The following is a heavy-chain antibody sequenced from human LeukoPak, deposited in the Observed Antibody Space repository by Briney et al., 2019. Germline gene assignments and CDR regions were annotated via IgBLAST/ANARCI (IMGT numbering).Heavy chain of an antibody. D-gene: IGHD1-1*01. CDR1: GFTFNKYA. Sequence: PGGSLRLSCAAPGFTFNKYAMSWVRQAPGMGLEWPSYVSGSGGATYYADSVKGRFTISRDNSKGTVYLQIGSLRAEDTAIYYCAKNRGGTYKYYMDVWGNGTTVTVSS. V-gene: IGHV3-23*01. CDR3: AKNRGGTYKYYMDV. J-gene: IGHJ6*03. CDR2: VSGSGGAT.